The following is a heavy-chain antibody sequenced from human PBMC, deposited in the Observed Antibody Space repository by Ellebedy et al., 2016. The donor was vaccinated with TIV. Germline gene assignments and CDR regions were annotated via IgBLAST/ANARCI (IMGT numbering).Heavy chain of an antibody. Sequence: GESLKISXAASGFTFSDYYMSWIRQAPGKGLEWVSYISSSGSTIYYADSVKGRFTISRDNAENSLYLQMNSLRAEDTAVYYCARGLGGTTYYYYGMDVWGQGTTVTVSS. D-gene: IGHD1-1*01. V-gene: IGHV3-11*01. CDR1: GFTFSDYY. CDR3: ARGLGGTTYYYYGMDV. J-gene: IGHJ6*02. CDR2: ISSSGSTI.